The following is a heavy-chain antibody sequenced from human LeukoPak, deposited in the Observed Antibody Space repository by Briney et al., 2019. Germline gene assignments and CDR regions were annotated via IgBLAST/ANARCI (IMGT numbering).Heavy chain of an antibody. J-gene: IGHJ5*02. D-gene: IGHD2-2*01. V-gene: IGHV3-9*01. CDR1: GFTFDDYA. CDR3: ATSSDAPGNH. Sequence: PGRSLRLSCAASGFTFDDYAMHWVRHAPGKGLEWVSGISWNSGSIGYADSVKGQFTISRDNAKNSLNLQMNSLRAEDTAVYYCATSSDAPGNHWGQGTLVTVSS. CDR2: ISWNSGSI.